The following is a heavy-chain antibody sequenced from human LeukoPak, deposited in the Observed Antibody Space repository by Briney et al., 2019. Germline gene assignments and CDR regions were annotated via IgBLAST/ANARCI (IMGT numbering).Heavy chain of an antibody. CDR1: SGSVNSYY. J-gene: IGHJ2*01. Sequence: SETLSLTCTVSSGSVNSYYWSWIRQPPGKGLEWIGYIYYSGSTNYNPSLKSRVTISVDTSKNQFSLKLTSVTAADTAVYYCARGVTMIVVVIHDWYFDLWGRGTLVTVSS. CDR2: IYYSGST. CDR3: ARGVTMIVVVIHDWYFDL. V-gene: IGHV4-59*08. D-gene: IGHD3-22*01.